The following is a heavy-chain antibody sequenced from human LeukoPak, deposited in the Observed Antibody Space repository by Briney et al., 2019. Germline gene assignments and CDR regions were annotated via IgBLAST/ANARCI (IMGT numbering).Heavy chain of an antibody. CDR3: ASEVVAATDF. J-gene: IGHJ4*02. D-gene: IGHD2-15*01. CDR2: ISPSSGDT. CDR1: GYTFTAYY. Sequence: ASVKVSCKASGYTFTAYYIRWVRQAPGQGLEWMGWISPSSGDTNYAQNFQGRVTMARDTSISTAYMELRRLTSDDTAVYYCASEVVAATDFWGQGTLVTVSS. V-gene: IGHV1-2*02.